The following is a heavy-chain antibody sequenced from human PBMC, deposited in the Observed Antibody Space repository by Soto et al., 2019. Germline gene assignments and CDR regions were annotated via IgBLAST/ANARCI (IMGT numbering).Heavy chain of an antibody. CDR3: ATDSSSYYYMLDY. J-gene: IGHJ4*02. CDR1: SGSIRSYY. CDR2: IYYTGTT. Sequence: PSETLSLTCTVSSGSIRSYYWSWIRQPPGKGLEWIGYIYYTGTTNYNPSLKSRVTMSVDTSKNQFSLKLSSVTAADTAVYYCATDSSSYYYMLDYWGQGTLVTVS. V-gene: IGHV4-59*01. D-gene: IGHD3-22*01.